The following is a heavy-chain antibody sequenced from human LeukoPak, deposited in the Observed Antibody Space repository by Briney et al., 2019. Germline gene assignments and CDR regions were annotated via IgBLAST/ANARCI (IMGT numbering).Heavy chain of an antibody. J-gene: IGHJ4*02. D-gene: IGHD5-12*01. CDR2: IYSGGST. V-gene: IGHV3-66*01. CDR3: AREGYSGYDSNY. CDR1: GFTVSSNY. Sequence: GGSLRLSCAASGFTVSSNYMSWVRQAPGKGLEWVSAIYSGGSTYYADSVKGRFTISRDNSKNTLYLQMNSLRAEDTAVYYCAREGYSGYDSNYWGQGTLVTVSS.